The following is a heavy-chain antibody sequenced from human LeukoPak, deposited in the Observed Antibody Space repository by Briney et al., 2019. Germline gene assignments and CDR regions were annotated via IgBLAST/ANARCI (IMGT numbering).Heavy chain of an antibody. CDR3: ARWAAGGFFDY. J-gene: IGHJ4*02. V-gene: IGHV4-39*07. Sequence: SETLSPTCTVSGGSISSSSYYWGWIRQPPGKGLEWIGSIYYSGSTYYNPSLKSRVTISVDTSKNQFSLKLSSVTAADTAVYYCARWAAGGFFDYWGQGTLVTVSS. D-gene: IGHD2-15*01. CDR1: GGSISSSSYY. CDR2: IYYSGST.